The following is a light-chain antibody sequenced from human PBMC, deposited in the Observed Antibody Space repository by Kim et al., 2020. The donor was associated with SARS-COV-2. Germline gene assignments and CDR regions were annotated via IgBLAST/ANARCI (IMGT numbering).Light chain of an antibody. V-gene: IGLV3-1*01. CDR1: KLGDKS. CDR3: QAWDSSTVV. CDR2: QDT. J-gene: IGLJ2*01. Sequence: VSPGQTASITCSGDKLGDKSACWYQQMPGQSPVLVIYQDTKRPSGIPERFSGSNSGNTATLTISGTQAMDEADYYCQAWDSSTVVFGGGTQLTVL.